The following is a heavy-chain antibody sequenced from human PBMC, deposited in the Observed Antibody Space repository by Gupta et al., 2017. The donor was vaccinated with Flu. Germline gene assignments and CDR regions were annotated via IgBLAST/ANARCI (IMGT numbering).Heavy chain of an antibody. CDR1: GGSIRGTCDY. Sequence: QLPLQESGPGLVKPSETLSRPRTVSGGSIRGTCDYGGWIRQPPGRGLEWIGSIQYSGKTYYNPSLKSRVTVSVDTSTIEFSLKLSSVIAADTAVYYCARHPGMDVWGQGTTVTVSS. CDR3: ARHPGMDV. CDR2: IQYSGKT. J-gene: IGHJ6*02. V-gene: IGHV4-39*01.